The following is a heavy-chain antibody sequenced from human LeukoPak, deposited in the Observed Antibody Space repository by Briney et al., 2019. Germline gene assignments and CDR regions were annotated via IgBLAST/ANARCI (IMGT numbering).Heavy chain of an antibody. V-gene: IGHV4-4*02. CDR3: ARAKDTAMVTASYPGFFDY. CDR1: GGSISSSNW. CDR2: IYHSGST. D-gene: IGHD5-18*01. Sequence: PSETLSLTCAVSGGSISSSNWWSWVRQPPGKGLEWIGEIYHSGSTNYNPSLKSRVTISVDKSKNQFSLKLSSVTAADTAVYYCARAKDTAMVTASYPGFFDYWGQGTLVTVSS. J-gene: IGHJ4*02.